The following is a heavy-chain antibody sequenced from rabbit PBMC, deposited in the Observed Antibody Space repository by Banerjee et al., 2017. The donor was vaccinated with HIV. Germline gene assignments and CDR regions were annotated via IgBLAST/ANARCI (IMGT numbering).Heavy chain of an antibody. J-gene: IGHJ4*01. CDR3: ARDLTSVIGWNFGL. V-gene: IGHV1S45*01. CDR1: GFSFSDRDV. Sequence: QQRLVESGGGLVKPGASLTLTCKASGFSFSDRDVMCWVRQAPGKGLQWIACINTYTARPVYATWAKGRFTISRTSSTTVTLQMTSLTAADTATYFCARDLTSVIGWNFGLWGPGTLVTVS. CDR2: INTYTARP. D-gene: IGHD1-1*01.